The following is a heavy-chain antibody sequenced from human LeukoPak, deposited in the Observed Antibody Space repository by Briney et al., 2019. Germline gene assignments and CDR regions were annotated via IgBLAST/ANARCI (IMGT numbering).Heavy chain of an antibody. D-gene: IGHD3-22*01. CDR2: ISAYNGNT. J-gene: IGHJ2*01. CDR3: ARVSYDSSGYGDWYFDL. CDR1: GYTFTSYG. Sequence: ASVKVSCKASGYTFTSYGISWVRQAPGQGREWMGWISAYNGNTNYAQKLQGRVTMTTDTSTSTAYMELRSLRSDDTAVYYCARVSYDSSGYGDWYFDLWGRGTLVTVSS. V-gene: IGHV1-18*01.